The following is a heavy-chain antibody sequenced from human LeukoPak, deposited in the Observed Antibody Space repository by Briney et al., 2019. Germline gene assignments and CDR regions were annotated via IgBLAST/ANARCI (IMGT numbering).Heavy chain of an antibody. Sequence: GASVKVSCKASGYTFTSYYMHWVRQAPGQGLEWMGIINPSGGSTSYAQKFQGRVTMTRDTSTSTVYMELSRLRSEDTAVYYCARALEYYDSSGHFDYWGQGTLVTVSS. CDR1: GYTFTSYY. J-gene: IGHJ4*02. D-gene: IGHD3-22*01. V-gene: IGHV1-46*01. CDR2: INPSGGST. CDR3: ARALEYYDSSGHFDY.